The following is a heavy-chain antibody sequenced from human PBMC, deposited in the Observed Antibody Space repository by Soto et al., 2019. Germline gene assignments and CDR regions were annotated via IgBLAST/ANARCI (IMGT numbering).Heavy chain of an antibody. D-gene: IGHD5-18*01. CDR1: GFTFSSYA. Sequence: PGGSLRLSCAASGFTFSSYAMSWVRQAPGKGLEWVSAISGSGGSTYYADSVKGRFTISRDNSKNTLYLQMNSLRAEDTAVYYCAKSWMGIQLWLIDYWGQGTLVTVSS. CDR3: AKSWMGIQLWLIDY. J-gene: IGHJ4*02. CDR2: ISGSGGST. V-gene: IGHV3-23*01.